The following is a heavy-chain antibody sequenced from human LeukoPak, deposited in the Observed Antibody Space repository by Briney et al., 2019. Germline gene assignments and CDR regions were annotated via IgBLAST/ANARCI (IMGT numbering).Heavy chain of an antibody. CDR3: ARALEYSSGAGLIFYY. D-gene: IGHD6-19*01. CDR2: ISAYNGNT. V-gene: IGHV1-18*01. Sequence: ASVKVSCKASGYTFTSYGISWVRQAPGQGLEWMGWISAYNGNTNYAQKLQGRVTMTTDTSTSTAYMELRSLRSDDTAVYYCARALEYSSGAGLIFYYWGQGTLVIVSS. J-gene: IGHJ4*02. CDR1: GYTFTSYG.